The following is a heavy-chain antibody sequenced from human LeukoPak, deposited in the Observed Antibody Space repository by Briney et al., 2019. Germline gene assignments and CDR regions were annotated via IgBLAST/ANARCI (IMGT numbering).Heavy chain of an antibody. CDR3: ARSSESSSWYPYED. CDR2: IYPSDSDT. Sequence: LGESLKISCKGSGYTFETHWIGWVRQMPGKGLEWMGIIYPSDSDTRYSPTLQGQVTMSADKSTSTAYLQWSSLKASDTAMYFCARSSESSSWYPYEDWGQGTLVTVSS. J-gene: IGHJ4*02. V-gene: IGHV5-51*01. D-gene: IGHD6-13*01. CDR1: GYTFETHW.